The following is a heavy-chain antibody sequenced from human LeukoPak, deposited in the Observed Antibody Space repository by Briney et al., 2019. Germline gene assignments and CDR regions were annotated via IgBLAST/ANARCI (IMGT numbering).Heavy chain of an antibody. Sequence: GGSLRLSCAASGFTFSSYAMSWVRQAPGKGLEWVSAISGSGGSTYYADSVKGRFTISRDNSKNTLYLQMNSLRAEDTALYYCAKDVSSGWYGGSDYWGQGTLVTVSS. V-gene: IGHV3-23*01. CDR1: GFTFSSYA. CDR2: ISGSGGST. J-gene: IGHJ4*02. D-gene: IGHD6-19*01. CDR3: AKDVSSGWYGGSDY.